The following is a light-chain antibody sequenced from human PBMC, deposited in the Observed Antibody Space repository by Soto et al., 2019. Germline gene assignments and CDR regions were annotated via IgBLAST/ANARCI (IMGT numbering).Light chain of an antibody. V-gene: IGLV2-14*01. CDR1: SSDVGGYNY. J-gene: IGLJ1*01. CDR3: SSFTNTITRYA. Sequence: SALTQPASVSGSPGQSITISCTGTSSDVGGYNYVSWFQHHPGKAPKLMIYEVSYRPSGVSNRFSGSKSGDTASLTISGLQAEDEADYYCSSFTNTITRYAFGTGTKVTVL. CDR2: EVS.